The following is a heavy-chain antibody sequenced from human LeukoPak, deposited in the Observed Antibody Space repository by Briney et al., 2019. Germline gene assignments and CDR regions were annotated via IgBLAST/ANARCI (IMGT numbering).Heavy chain of an antibody. CDR1: GFTFSSYS. CDR2: ISSSSSYK. Sequence: GGSLRLSCAASGFTFSSYSMNWVRQAPGKGLEWVSSISSSSSYKYYADSVKGRFTISRDNAKNSLYLQMNSLRAEDTAVYYCARARNPIYCSGGSCYPDSFDYWGQGTLVTVSS. V-gene: IGHV3-21*01. J-gene: IGHJ4*02. D-gene: IGHD2-15*01. CDR3: ARARNPIYCSGGSCYPDSFDY.